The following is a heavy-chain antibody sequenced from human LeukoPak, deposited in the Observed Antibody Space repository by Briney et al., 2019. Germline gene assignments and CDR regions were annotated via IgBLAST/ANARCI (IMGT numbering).Heavy chain of an antibody. J-gene: IGHJ4*02. D-gene: IGHD1-26*01. Sequence: SETLSLTCTVSGVSISSYSWNWIRQPAGGGLEWIGHIFASGTTSYNPSLKSRVTMSVDTSKNQFSLKVTSVTAADTAVYYCASSGGSSSFDYWGQGTLATVSS. CDR2: IFASGTT. V-gene: IGHV4-4*07. CDR3: ASSGGSSSFDY. CDR1: GVSISSYS.